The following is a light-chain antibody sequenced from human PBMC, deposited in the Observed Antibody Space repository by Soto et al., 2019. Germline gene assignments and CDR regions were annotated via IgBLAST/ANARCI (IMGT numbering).Light chain of an antibody. J-gene: IGLJ2*01. CDR1: SSDVGGYDY. V-gene: IGLV2-11*01. Sequence: QPALTQPRSVSGSPGQSVTISCTGTSSDVGGYDYVSWYQQHPGKAPQLMIYDVTKRPSGVPDRFSGSKSGNTASLTISGLQADDEDDDSGCSSAGSYTRDVLFGGGTKLTVL. CDR2: DVT. CDR3: CSSAGSYTRDVL.